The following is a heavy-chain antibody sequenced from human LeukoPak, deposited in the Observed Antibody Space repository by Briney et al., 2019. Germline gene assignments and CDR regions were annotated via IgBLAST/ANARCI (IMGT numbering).Heavy chain of an antibody. CDR1: GFTFSSYG. J-gene: IGHJ4*02. V-gene: IGHV3-49*04. CDR3: TRCYYDSSGYCQGDY. Sequence: PGRPLRLSCAASGFTFSSYGMHWVRQAPGKGLEWVGFIRSKAYGGTTEYAASVKGRFTISRDDSKSIAYLQMNSLKTEDTAVYYCTRCYYDSSGYCQGDYWGQGTLVTVSS. D-gene: IGHD3-22*01. CDR2: IRSKAYGGTT.